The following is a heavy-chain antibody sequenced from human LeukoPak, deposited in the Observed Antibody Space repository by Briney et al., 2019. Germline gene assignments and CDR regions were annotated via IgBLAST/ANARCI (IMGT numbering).Heavy chain of an antibody. Sequence: GGSLRLSCAASGFTVSNSFMSWIRQAPGKGLEWVSVIYSDGTSYYADSVKARFSISRDNSKNSLDLQMNTLRAEDTAVYYCARRKLTYYYGMDVWGQGTTVTVSS. J-gene: IGHJ6*02. CDR1: GFTVSNSF. CDR3: ARRKLTYYYGMDV. V-gene: IGHV3-53*01. D-gene: IGHD1-7*01. CDR2: IYSDGTS.